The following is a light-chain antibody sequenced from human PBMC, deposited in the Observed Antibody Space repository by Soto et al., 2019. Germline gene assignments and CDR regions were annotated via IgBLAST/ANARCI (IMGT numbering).Light chain of an antibody. CDR1: QSVSSN. J-gene: IGKJ1*01. CDR2: GAS. V-gene: IGKV3-15*01. Sequence: EVVLTKSPCTLSLSPGERATLSCRASQSVSSNLAWYQQKPGQAPRLLIYGASTRATGIPARFSGSGSGTEFTLTISSLQSEDFAVYYCQQYNIWPRTFGQGTKVDIK. CDR3: QQYNIWPRT.